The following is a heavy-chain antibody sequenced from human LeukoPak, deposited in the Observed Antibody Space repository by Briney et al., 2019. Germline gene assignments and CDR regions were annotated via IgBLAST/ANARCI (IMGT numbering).Heavy chain of an antibody. CDR1: GSTFSSYG. V-gene: IGHV3-33*01. J-gene: IGHJ6*03. CDR3: ARGVEYSSSSWFFYYYYYMDV. Sequence: PGRSLRLSCAASGSTFSSYGMHWVRQAPGKGLEWVAVIWYDGSNKYYADSVKGRFTISRDNSKNTLYLQMNSLRAEDTAVYYCARGVEYSSSSWFFYYYYYMDVWGKGTTVTVSS. D-gene: IGHD6-6*01. CDR2: IWYDGSNK.